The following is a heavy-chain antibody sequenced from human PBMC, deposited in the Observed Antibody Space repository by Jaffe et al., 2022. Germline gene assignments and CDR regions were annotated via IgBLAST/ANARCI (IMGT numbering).Heavy chain of an antibody. CDR1: GGSISSGSYY. Sequence: QVQLQESGPGLVKPSQTLSLTCTVSGGSISSGSYYWSWIRQPAGKGLEWIGRIYTSGSTNYNPSLKSRVTISVDTSKNQFSLKLSSVTAADTAVYYCAREGITMVRGVIMHNWFDPWGQGTLVTVSS. CDR2: IYTSGST. CDR3: AREGITMVRGVIMHNWFDP. V-gene: IGHV4-61*02. J-gene: IGHJ5*02. D-gene: IGHD3-10*01.